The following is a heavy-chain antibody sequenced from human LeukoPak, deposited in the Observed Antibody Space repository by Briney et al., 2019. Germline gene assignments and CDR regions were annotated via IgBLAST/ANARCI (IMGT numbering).Heavy chain of an antibody. Sequence: SETLSLTCTVSGGSISGYFWSWIRQPAGKGLEWIGRIYSSGSNNYNPSLKSRVSMSLDTSKNHLSLNLSSVTAADTAVYYCASPFNTMMGAFDIWGQGTMVTVSS. J-gene: IGHJ3*02. D-gene: IGHD3-22*01. CDR2: IYSSGSN. V-gene: IGHV4-4*07. CDR1: GGSISGYF. CDR3: ASPFNTMMGAFDI.